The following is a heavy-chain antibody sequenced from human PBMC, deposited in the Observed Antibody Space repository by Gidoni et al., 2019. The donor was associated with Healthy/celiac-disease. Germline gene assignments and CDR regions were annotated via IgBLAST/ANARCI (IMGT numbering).Heavy chain of an antibody. CDR3: AREGRGIAVAADDAFDI. V-gene: IGHV1-2*02. J-gene: IGHJ3*02. CDR1: GYTFTGYY. Sequence: QVQLVQSGAAVKKPGASVKVSCKASGYTFTGYYMHWVRQAPGQGLEWMGWINPNSGGTNYAQKFQGRVTMTRDTSISTAYMELSRLRSDDTAVYYCAREGRGIAVAADDAFDIWGQGTMVTVSS. CDR2: INPNSGGT. D-gene: IGHD6-19*01.